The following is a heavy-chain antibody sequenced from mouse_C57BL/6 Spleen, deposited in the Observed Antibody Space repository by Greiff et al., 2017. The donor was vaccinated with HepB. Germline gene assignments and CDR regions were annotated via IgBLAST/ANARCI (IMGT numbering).Heavy chain of an antibody. CDR2: ISSGSSTI. V-gene: IGHV5-17*01. CDR1: GFTFSDYG. D-gene: IGHD3-2*02. CDR3: ARGTAQATGYAMDY. J-gene: IGHJ4*01. Sequence: EVQLVESGGGLVKPGGSLKLSCAASGFTFSDYGMHWVRQAPEKGLEWVAYISSGSSTIYYADTVKGRFTISRDNAKNTLFLQMTSLRSEDTAMYYCARGTAQATGYAMDYWGQGTSVTVSS.